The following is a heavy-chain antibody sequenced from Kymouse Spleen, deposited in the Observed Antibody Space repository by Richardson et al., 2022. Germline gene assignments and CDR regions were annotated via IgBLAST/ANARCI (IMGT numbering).Heavy chain of an antibody. Sequence: EVQLVESGGGLVKPGGSLRLSCAASGFTFSNAWMSWVRQAPGKGLEWVGRIKSKTDGGTTDYAAPVKGRFTISRDDSKNTLYLQMNSLKTEDTAVYYCTTYDFWSRDYFDYWGQGTLVTVSS. CDR3: TTYDFWSRDYFDY. CDR2: IKSKTDGGTT. D-gene: IGHD3-3*01. V-gene: IGHV3-15*01. J-gene: IGHJ4*02. CDR1: GFTFSNAW.